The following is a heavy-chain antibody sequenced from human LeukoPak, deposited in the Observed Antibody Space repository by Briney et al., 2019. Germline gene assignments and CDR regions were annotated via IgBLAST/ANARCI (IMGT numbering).Heavy chain of an antibody. V-gene: IGHV1-69*05. Sequence: PWGSLRVSCEASGGTFSSYAISWVRQAPGQGLEWMGGISPSFGTTYYAQKFQGRVTMTTDESTSTAYIEQSSVRAEKTALYYCARTVPNYSNFFSHYTAVWGKGTTVTLS. CDR1: GGTFSSYA. D-gene: IGHD4-11*01. CDR2: ISPSFGTT. J-gene: IGHJ6*03. CDR3: ARTVPNYSNFFSHYTAV.